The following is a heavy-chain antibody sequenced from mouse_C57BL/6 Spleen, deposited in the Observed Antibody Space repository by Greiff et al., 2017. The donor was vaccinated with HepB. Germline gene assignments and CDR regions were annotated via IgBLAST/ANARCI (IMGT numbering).Heavy chain of an antibody. CDR3: ARDFYYGSSHYFDY. J-gene: IGHJ2*01. CDR2: ISDGGSYT. CDR1: GFTFSSYA. V-gene: IGHV5-4*01. D-gene: IGHD1-1*01. Sequence: EVMLVESGGGLVKPGGSLKLSCAASGFTFSSYAMSWVRQTPEKRLEWVATISDGGSYTYYPDNVKGRFTISRDNAKNNLYLQMSHLKSEDTAMYYCARDFYYGSSHYFDYWGQGTTLTVSS.